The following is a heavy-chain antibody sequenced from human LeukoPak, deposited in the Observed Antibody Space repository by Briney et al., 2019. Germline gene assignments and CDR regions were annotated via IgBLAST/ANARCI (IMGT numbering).Heavy chain of an antibody. D-gene: IGHD3-10*01. V-gene: IGHV4-34*01. J-gene: IGHJ5*02. CDR1: GGSFSGYY. Sequence: SETLSLTCAVYGGSFSGYYWSWIRQPPGKGLEWIGEINHSGSTNYNPSLKSRVTISVDTSKNQFSLKLSSVTAADTAVYYCARVVREVYIWFGELPPENWFDPWGQGTQVTVSS. CDR2: INHSGST. CDR3: ARVVREVYIWFGELPPENWFDP.